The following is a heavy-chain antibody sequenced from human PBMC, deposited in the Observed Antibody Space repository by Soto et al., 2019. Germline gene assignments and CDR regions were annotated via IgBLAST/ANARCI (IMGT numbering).Heavy chain of an antibody. CDR2: INPSSGGA. CDR3: ARDAAMGDYYQYGMDV. Sequence: ASVKVSCKASGYTFTGYYLHWVRQAPGQGLEWMGWINPSSGGANIAQKFQGWVTMTRDTSIDTAYMELTRLRSEDTAVYYCARDAAMGDYYQYGMDVWGQGTPVTVSS. V-gene: IGHV1-2*04. CDR1: GYTFTGYY. D-gene: IGHD5-18*01. J-gene: IGHJ6*02.